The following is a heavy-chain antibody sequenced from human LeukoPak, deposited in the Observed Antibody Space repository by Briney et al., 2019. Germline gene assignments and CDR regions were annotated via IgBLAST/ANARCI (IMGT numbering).Heavy chain of an antibody. CDR2: IRCDGSNK. Sequence: GGSLRLSCAASGFTFSSYGMHWVRQAPGKGLEWVAFIRCDGSNKYYADSVKGRFTISRDNSKNTLYLQMNSLRAEDTAVYYCAKDYYDSSGYPYFDYWGQGTLVTVSS. CDR1: GFTFSSYG. J-gene: IGHJ4*02. D-gene: IGHD3-22*01. CDR3: AKDYYDSSGYPYFDY. V-gene: IGHV3-30*02.